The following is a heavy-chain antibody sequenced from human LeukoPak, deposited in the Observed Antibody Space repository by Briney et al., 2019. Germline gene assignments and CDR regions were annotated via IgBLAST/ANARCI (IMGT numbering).Heavy chain of an antibody. Sequence: GGSLRLSCAASGFTFSSYAMSWVRQAPGKGLEWVSGISGSGGSTYYADSVKGRFTISRDNSKNTLYLQMNSLRAEDTAVYYCAKADLSAGSTIRGIVRIDYWGQGTLVTVSS. J-gene: IGHJ4*02. CDR2: ISGSGGST. V-gene: IGHV3-23*01. D-gene: IGHD3-10*01. CDR3: AKADLSAGSTIRGIVRIDY. CDR1: GFTFSSYA.